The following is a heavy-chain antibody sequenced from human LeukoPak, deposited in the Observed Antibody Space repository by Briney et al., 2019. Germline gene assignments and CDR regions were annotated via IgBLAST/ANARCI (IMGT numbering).Heavy chain of an antibody. Sequence: GGSLRLSCAASGFTFSDYYMSWIRQAPGKGLEWVSYISSSGSTIYYADSVKGRFTISRDNAKNSLYLQMNSLRTDDAAIYYCAKPYPTLTTSAVLDNWGQGTLVTVSS. CDR1: GFTFSDYY. CDR3: AKPYPTLTTSAVLDN. D-gene: IGHD1-1*01. V-gene: IGHV3-11*04. J-gene: IGHJ4*02. CDR2: ISSSGSTI.